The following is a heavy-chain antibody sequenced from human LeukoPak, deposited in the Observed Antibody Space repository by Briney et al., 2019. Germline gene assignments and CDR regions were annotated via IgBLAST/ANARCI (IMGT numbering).Heavy chain of an antibody. Sequence: ASVKVSCKASGYTFTGYYMHWVRQAPGQGLEWMGWINPNSGGTNYAQKFQGRVTMTRDTSISTAYMELSRLRSDDTAVYYCAREHTRFGSGSHDYWGQGTLVTVSS. CDR3: AREHTRFGSGSHDY. CDR2: INPNSGGT. D-gene: IGHD3-10*01. V-gene: IGHV1-2*02. J-gene: IGHJ4*02. CDR1: GYTFTGYY.